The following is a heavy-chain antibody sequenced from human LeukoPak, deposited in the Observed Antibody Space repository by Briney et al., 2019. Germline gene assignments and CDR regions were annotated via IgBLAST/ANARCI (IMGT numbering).Heavy chain of an antibody. CDR3: AKPARTDAFDI. CDR2: ISGSGGRT. D-gene: IGHD1-14*01. J-gene: IGHJ3*02. V-gene: IGHV3-23*01. Sequence: PGGSLRLSCAASGFTVSSNYMIWVRQAPGEGLEWVSSISGSGGRTYYADSVKGRFTISRDNSKNTLYLQMNSLRAEDTAVYYCAKPARTDAFDIWGQGTMVTVSS. CDR1: GFTVSSNY.